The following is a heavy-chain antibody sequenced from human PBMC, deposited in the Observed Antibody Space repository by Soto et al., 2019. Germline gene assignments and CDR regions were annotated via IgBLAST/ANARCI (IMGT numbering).Heavy chain of an antibody. D-gene: IGHD2-2*01. Sequence: GGSLRLSCAASGFTFSSYGMHWVRQAPGKGLDWVAVISYSGTDKYYSDSVKGRFTISRDNSENTLYLEMHGLRIEDTAVYYCAKYASWGIVPTSKLPWGQGPLVTVPP. V-gene: IGHV3-30*18. CDR1: GFTFSSYG. J-gene: IGHJ5*02. CDR2: ISYSGTDK. CDR3: AKYASWGIVPTSKLP.